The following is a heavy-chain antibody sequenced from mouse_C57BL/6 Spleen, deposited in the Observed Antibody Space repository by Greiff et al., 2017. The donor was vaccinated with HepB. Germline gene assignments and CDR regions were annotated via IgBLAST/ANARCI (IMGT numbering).Heavy chain of an antibody. CDR1: GYSFTGYF. V-gene: IGHV1-20*01. J-gene: IGHJ4*01. Sequence: LVEPGDSVKISCKASGYSFTGYFMNWVMQSHGKSLEWIGRINPYNGDTFYNQKFKGKATLTVDKSSSTAHMELRSLTSEDSAVYYCARNWDYYAMDYWGQGTSVTVSS. D-gene: IGHD4-1*01. CDR3: ARNWDYYAMDY. CDR2: INPYNGDT.